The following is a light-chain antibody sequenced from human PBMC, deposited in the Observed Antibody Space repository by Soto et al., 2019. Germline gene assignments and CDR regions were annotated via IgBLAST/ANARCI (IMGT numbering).Light chain of an antibody. CDR3: QQYDSFPRT. Sequence: DIQMTQSPSTLSASVGDRVTITCRASQSVNSWLAWFQQKPGKAPKLLITVASTLESGVPSRFSGSGSGTEFTLTINSLPPDDFATYYCQQYDSFPRTFGQGPKVEVK. CDR1: QSVNSW. V-gene: IGKV1-5*03. J-gene: IGKJ1*01. CDR2: VAS.